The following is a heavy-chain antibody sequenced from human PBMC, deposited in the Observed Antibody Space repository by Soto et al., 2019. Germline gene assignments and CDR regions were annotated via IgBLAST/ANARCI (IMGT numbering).Heavy chain of an antibody. Sequence: SETMSVTCTVSGGSLSSGGYYWSWNRQHPGKGLEWIGYIYYSGSTYYNPSLKSRVTISVDTSKNQFSLKLSSVTAADTAVYYCARSPGYSSGWSQVYYYYYMDVWGKGTTVTVSS. J-gene: IGHJ6*03. CDR2: IYYSGST. CDR3: ARSPGYSSGWSQVYYYYYMDV. V-gene: IGHV4-39*01. CDR1: GGSLSSGGYY. D-gene: IGHD6-19*01.